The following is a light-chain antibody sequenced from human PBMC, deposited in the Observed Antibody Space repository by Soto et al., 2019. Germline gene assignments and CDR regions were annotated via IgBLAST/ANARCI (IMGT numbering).Light chain of an antibody. CDR1: QSLLHSNGYNY. V-gene: IGKV2-28*01. CDR2: LGS. J-gene: IGKJ1*01. CDR3: MQALQTPWT. Sequence: DIVMTQSPLSLPVTPGEPASISCRSSQSLLHSNGYNYLDWYLQKPGQSPQLLIYLGSNQASGVPDRFSGSGSGTDLTLKISRVEAEDVGVYYCMQALQTPWTFGHGTKVEIK.